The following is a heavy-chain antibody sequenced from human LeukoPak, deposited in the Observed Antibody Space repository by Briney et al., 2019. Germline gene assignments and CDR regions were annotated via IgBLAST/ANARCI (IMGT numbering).Heavy chain of an antibody. Sequence: GGSLRLSCAVSGITLSNYGISWVRQAPGKGLEWVAGISDSGGRTNYADSVKGRFTISRDNPKNTLYLQMNSLRAGDTAVYFCAKRGVVIRVILVGFHKEAYYFDSWGQGALVTVSS. CDR3: AKRGVVIRVILVGFHKEAYYFDS. J-gene: IGHJ4*02. D-gene: IGHD3-22*01. CDR2: ISDSGGRT. CDR1: GITLSNYG. V-gene: IGHV3-23*01.